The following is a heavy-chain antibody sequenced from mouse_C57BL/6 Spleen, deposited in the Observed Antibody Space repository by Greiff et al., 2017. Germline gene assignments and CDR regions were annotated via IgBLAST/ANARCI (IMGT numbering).Heavy chain of an antibody. CDR3: ARGYYGLGYFDV. D-gene: IGHD1-1*01. J-gene: IGHJ1*03. CDR2: ISSGSSTI. Sequence: VQLQQSGGGLVKPGGSLKLSCAASGFTFSDYGMHWVRQAPEKGLEWVAYISSGSSTIYYADTVKGRFTISRDNAKNTLFLQMTSLRSEDTAMYYCARGYYGLGYFDVWGTGTTVTVSS. V-gene: IGHV5-17*01. CDR1: GFTFSDYG.